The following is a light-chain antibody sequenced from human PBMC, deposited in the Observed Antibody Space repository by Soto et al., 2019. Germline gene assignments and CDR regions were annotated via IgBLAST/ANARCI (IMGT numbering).Light chain of an antibody. J-gene: IGKJ1*01. CDR2: KVS. Sequence: DVVMTQSPLSLPVTLGQPASISCRSSQSLVSSDGNTYLNWFQQRPGQSPRRLIYKVSNRDSGVPDRFSGSGSGTDFTLKISRVEAEDVGVYYCVQGTHWPWTFGQGTKVEI. V-gene: IGKV2-30*01. CDR1: QSLVSSDGNTY. CDR3: VQGTHWPWT.